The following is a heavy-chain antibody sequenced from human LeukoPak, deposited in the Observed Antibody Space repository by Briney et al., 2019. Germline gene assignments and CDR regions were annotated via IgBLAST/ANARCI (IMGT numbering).Heavy chain of an antibody. D-gene: IGHD2-8*02. Sequence: GGSLRLSCVASGLNFNSRWMDWVRRAPGQGLEWVASIKEDGSETHYVDSVRGRSTISRDNDKNSLYLQMNNLRAEDTAMYYCARDGGWWRFDFWGQGALVTVSS. J-gene: IGHJ4*02. CDR1: GLNFNSRW. CDR2: IKEDGSET. V-gene: IGHV3-7*03. CDR3: ARDGGWWRFDF.